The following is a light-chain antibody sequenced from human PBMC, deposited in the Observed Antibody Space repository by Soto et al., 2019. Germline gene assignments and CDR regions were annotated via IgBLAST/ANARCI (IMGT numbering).Light chain of an antibody. Sequence: DIQMTQSPSSLSSSIGDRVTITCRASQSISSYLNWYQHKLGKAPKLLIYAANNLQSGVPSRFSGSGSGTDFTLPISSLQPEDFATYYCQQSYSLPRTFGQGTKVEIK. V-gene: IGKV1-39*01. J-gene: IGKJ1*01. CDR3: QQSYSLPRT. CDR1: QSISSY. CDR2: AAN.